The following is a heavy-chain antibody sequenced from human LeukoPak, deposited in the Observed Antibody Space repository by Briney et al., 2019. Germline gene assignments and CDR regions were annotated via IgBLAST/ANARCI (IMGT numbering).Heavy chain of an antibody. Sequence: GGSLRLSCAASGFTVSSNYMSWVRQAPGKGLEWVSGISWDSATIGYADSVKGRFTISRDNANNSLYLQMNSLRAEDTALYYCAKDMREHIAATGLGYWGQGTLVTVSS. CDR1: GFTVSSNY. V-gene: IGHV3-9*01. CDR2: ISWDSATI. J-gene: IGHJ4*02. CDR3: AKDMREHIAATGLGY. D-gene: IGHD6-6*01.